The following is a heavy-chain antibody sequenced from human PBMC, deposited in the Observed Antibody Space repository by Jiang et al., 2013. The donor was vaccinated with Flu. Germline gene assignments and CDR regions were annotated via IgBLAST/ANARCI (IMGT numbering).Heavy chain of an antibody. Sequence: VQLVESGGGLVQPGGSLRLSCAASGFTLNNYAMSWVRQAPGKGLEWVAAISGSGDRTFYADSVRGRFTISRDNSKNTLYLQMNSLRGDDTAVYYCAKERDGAVITQFDYWGQGTLVTVSS. CDR3: AKERDGAVITQFDY. CDR1: GFTLNNYA. D-gene: IGHD3-22*01. J-gene: IGHJ4*02. CDR2: ISGSGDRT. V-gene: IGHV3-23*04.